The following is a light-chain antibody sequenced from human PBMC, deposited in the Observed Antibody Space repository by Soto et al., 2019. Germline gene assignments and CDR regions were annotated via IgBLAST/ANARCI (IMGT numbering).Light chain of an antibody. CDR3: QQYGNLPLT. CDR1: QTITT. V-gene: IGKV3-20*01. CDR2: RVS. J-gene: IGKJ4*01. Sequence: EIVLTQSPGTLSLSPGERATLSCRASQTITTLAWYQRKPGQAPRLLIYRVSSRATGVPDRFGGSGSGTDYTLTISRLEPEDFAVYYCQQYGNLPLTFGGGTKVDIK.